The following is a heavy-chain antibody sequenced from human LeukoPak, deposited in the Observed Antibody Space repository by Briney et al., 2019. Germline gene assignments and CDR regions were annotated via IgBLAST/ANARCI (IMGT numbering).Heavy chain of an antibody. D-gene: IGHD3-10*01. Sequence: SSETLSLTCAVYGGSFSGYYWSWIRQPPGKGLEWIGEINHSGSTNYNPPLKSRVTISVDTSKNQFSLKLSSVTAADTAVYYCARGRITMVRGVSYYFDYWGQGTLVTVSS. V-gene: IGHV4-34*01. J-gene: IGHJ4*02. CDR1: GGSFSGYY. CDR2: INHSGST. CDR3: ARGRITMVRGVSYYFDY.